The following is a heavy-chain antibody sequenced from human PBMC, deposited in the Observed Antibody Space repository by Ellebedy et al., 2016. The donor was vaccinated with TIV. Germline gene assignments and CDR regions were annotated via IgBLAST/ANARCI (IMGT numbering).Heavy chain of an antibody. CDR1: GYSFTSYW. CDR2: IYPGDSDT. CDR3: ARQPHYYDSSGYYRGYFDY. D-gene: IGHD3-22*01. J-gene: IGHJ4*02. Sequence: GESLKISCKGSGYSFTSYWIGWVRQMPGKGLEWVGIIYPGDSDTRYSPSFKGQVTISADKSISTAYLQWSSLKASDTAMYYCARQPHYYDSSGYYRGYFDYWGQGTLVTVSS. V-gene: IGHV5-51*01.